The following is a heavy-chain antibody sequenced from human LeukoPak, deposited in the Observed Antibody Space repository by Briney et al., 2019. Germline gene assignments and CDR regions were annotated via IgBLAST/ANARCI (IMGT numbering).Heavy chain of an antibody. D-gene: IGHD2-21*02. V-gene: IGHV3-53*01. CDR1: GFTFSSYW. CDR2: IHTSGDT. J-gene: IGHJ5*02. Sequence: PGGSLRLSCAASGFTFSSYWMHWVRQAPGKGLEWVSAIHTSGDTCYADSVKGRFTISRDTSKNTLYLQINSLRVEDTAVYYCIVFSDSNHWGQGTLVTVSS. CDR3: IVFSDSNH.